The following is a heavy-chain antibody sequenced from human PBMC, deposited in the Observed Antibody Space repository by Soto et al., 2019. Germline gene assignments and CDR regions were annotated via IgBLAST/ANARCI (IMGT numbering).Heavy chain of an antibody. CDR3: AHYPDYYGSGSYYSTPDTFDI. D-gene: IGHD3-10*01. J-gene: IGHJ3*02. CDR2: MYWDDHK. CDR1: GFALNTRGVG. V-gene: IGHV2-5*02. Sequence: QITLKESGPTLVKPTQTLTLTCTFSGFALNTRGVGVGWIRQPPGKALEWLVLMYWDDHKRYSPSLKSRLTITKDTSKNQVVLTMTNMDPVDTATYYCAHYPDYYGSGSYYSTPDTFDIWGQGTMVTVSS.